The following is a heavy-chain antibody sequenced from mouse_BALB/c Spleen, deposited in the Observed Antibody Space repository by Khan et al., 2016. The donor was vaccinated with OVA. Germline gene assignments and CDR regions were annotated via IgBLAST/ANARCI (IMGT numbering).Heavy chain of an antibody. V-gene: IGHV1S132*01. CDR2: IFPGTGTT. J-gene: IGHJ3*01. Sequence: QVQLKESGAELVKPGASVKLSCKTSGYTFTNYWIQWVKQRPGQGLGWIGEIFPGTGTTYYNENFKAKATLTIDTSSSTAYMQLSSLTSEDSAVSFCARGYFGNYEFAYWGQGTLVTVSA. CDR1: GYTFTNYW. CDR3: ARGYFGNYEFAY. D-gene: IGHD2-1*01.